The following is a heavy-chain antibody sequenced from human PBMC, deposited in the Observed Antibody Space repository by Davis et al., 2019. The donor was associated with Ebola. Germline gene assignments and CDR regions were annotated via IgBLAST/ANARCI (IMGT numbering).Heavy chain of an antibody. Sequence: AASVKVSCKAFGYTFTSYGITWVRQAPGQGLEWMGWISAYNHKTNYAPNLQGRVTMTTDTSTSTAYMELRSLTSDDTAVYYCARFSSWVGGGDSSVPWGQGTLVTVSS. D-gene: IGHD3-10*01. J-gene: IGHJ5*02. V-gene: IGHV1-18*01. CDR2: ISAYNHKT. CDR1: GYTFTSYG. CDR3: ARFSSWVGGGDSSVP.